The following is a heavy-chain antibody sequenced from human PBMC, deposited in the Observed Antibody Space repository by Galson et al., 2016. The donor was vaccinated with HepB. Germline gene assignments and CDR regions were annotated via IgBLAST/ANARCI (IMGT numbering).Heavy chain of an antibody. CDR1: GYSFTSYW. J-gene: IGHJ1*01. CDR2: IYPGDSDT. V-gene: IGHV5-51*01. CDR3: ARRDYAPYEDYGGDSDYEYFQH. D-gene: IGHD4-23*01. Sequence: QSGAEVKKPGESLKISCKASGYSFTSYWIGWVRQMPGKGLEWMGIIYPGDSDTRYSPSFQGPVTPSADKSISTAYLQWSSLKASDTAMYYCARRDYAPYEDYGGDSDYEYFQHWGQGTLVTVSS.